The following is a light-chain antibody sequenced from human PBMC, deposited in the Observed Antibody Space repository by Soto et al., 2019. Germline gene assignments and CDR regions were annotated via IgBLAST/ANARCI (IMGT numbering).Light chain of an antibody. J-gene: IGKJ3*01. CDR2: EVS. CDR3: MQPVQPPFT. Sequence: DVVMTQTPFSLSVTPTQPTSISFQSSQSLLHSDGKTYLHWYLQRPGQPPQPLIYEVSNRFSGVTERVSGSGSGTDFMQKSSRVEAVDFGVSYCMQPVQPPFTFEPVTKVDI. CDR1: QSLLHSDGKTY. V-gene: IGKV2D-29*01.